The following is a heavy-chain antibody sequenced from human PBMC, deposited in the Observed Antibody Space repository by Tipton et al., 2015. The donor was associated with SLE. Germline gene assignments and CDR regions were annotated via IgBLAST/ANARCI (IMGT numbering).Heavy chain of an antibody. V-gene: IGHV3-21*01. J-gene: IGHJ3*02. CDR1: GFTFSSYV. CDR3: TRDRSGTGAFDI. Sequence: SLRLSCAASGFTFSSYVMNWVRQAPGKGLEWVSFSRSGTINIYYADSVKGRFTISRDNAKKTLYLQMNSLRAEDTAVYYCTRDRSGTGAFDIWGQGTLVTVSS. D-gene: IGHD1-26*01. CDR2: SRSGTINI.